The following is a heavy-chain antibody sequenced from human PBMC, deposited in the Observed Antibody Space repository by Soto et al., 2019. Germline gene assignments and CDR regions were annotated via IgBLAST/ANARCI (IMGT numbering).Heavy chain of an antibody. CDR1: DGSISSRSYY. J-gene: IGHJ6*02. V-gene: IGHV4-39*01. CDR2: IYYSGST. D-gene: IGHD3-3*01. Sequence: SVTLCLTYTVFDGSISSRSYYRGWISQPPGKGLEWIGSIYYSGSTYYNPSLKSRVTISVDTSKNQFSLKLSSVTAADTAVYYCARTGDAESITIFGVVTPAAYGMEVWGQGTTVTGSS. CDR3: ARTGDAESITIFGVVTPAAYGMEV.